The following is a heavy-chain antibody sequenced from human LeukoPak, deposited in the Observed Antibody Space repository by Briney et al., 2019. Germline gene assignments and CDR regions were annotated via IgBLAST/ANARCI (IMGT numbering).Heavy chain of an antibody. J-gene: IGHJ5*02. CDR1: GYTFTSYY. Sequence: ASVKVSCKASGYTFTSYYMHWVRQAPGQGLEWMGIINPSGGSTSYAQKFQGRVTMTRDTSTSTVYMELSSLRSEDTAVYYCARSRGLKQQLVPWFDPWGQGTLVTVSS. CDR3: ARSRGLKQQLVPWFDP. D-gene: IGHD6-13*01. V-gene: IGHV1-46*01. CDR2: INPSGGST.